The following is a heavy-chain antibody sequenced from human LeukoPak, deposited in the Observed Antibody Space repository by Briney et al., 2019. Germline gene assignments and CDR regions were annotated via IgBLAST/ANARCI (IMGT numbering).Heavy chain of an antibody. D-gene: IGHD6-13*01. CDR3: ARVAAADYFDY. CDR2: INPYNGNT. V-gene: IGHV1-18*01. CDR1: GYTFTSYG. Sequence: ASVKVSCKASGYTFTSYGISWVRQAPGQGLEWMGRINPYNGNTNYAQKLQGRVTMTTDTSTSTAYMELRSLRSDDTAVYYCARVAAADYFDYWGQGTLVTVSS. J-gene: IGHJ4*02.